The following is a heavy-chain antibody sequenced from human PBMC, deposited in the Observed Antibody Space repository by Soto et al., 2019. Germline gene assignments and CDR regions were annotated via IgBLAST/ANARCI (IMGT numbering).Heavy chain of an antibody. CDR1: GYTFTSYG. Sequence: ASVKVSCKASGYTFTSYGISWVRQAPGQGLEWMGWISAYNGNTNYAQKLQGRVTMTTDTSTSTAYMELRSLRSDDTAVYYCARVSTCTNGVCYKNYYYYGMDVWGQGTTVTSP. D-gene: IGHD2-8*01. V-gene: IGHV1-18*04. CDR3: ARVSTCTNGVCYKNYYYYGMDV. CDR2: ISAYNGNT. J-gene: IGHJ6*02.